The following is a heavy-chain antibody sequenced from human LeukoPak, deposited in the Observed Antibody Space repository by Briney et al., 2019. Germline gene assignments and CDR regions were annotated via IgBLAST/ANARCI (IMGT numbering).Heavy chain of an antibody. V-gene: IGHV1-69*05. CDR1: GGTFSSYA. J-gene: IGHJ4*02. CDR2: IIPIFGTA. D-gene: IGHD1-1*01. Sequence: SVKVSCKASGGTFSSYAISWVRQAPGQGLEWTGGIIPIFGTANYAQKFQGRVTITTDESTSTAYMELSSLRSEDTAVYYCARGTLTIQMEFGYWGQGTLVTVSS. CDR3: ARGTLTIQMEFGY.